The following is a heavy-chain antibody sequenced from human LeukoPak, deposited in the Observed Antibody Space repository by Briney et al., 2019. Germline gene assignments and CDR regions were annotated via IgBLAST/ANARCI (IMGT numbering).Heavy chain of an antibody. CDR2: IWYDGSSK. CDR1: GFTFSSYG. V-gene: IGHV3-33*01. D-gene: IGHD4-17*01. CDR3: ARDQGTVTTRGYYYYGMDV. Sequence: GGSLRLSCAASGFTFSSYGMHWVRQAPGKGLEWVAVIWYDGSSKYYADSVKGRFTISRDNSKNTLYLQMNSLRAEDTAVYYCARDQGTVTTRGYYYYGMDVWGQGTTVTVSS. J-gene: IGHJ6*02.